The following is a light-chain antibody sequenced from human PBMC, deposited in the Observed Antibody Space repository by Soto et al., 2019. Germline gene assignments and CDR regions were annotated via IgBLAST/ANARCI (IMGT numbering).Light chain of an antibody. J-gene: IGKJ1*01. V-gene: IGKV1-5*01. Sequence: DIQMTQSPSTLSASVGDRVTITCRASQRISSWLAWYQQKPGKAPHLLIYDASSLESGVPSRFSGSGSGTEFTLTISSLQPDDFATYYGQQYNSYLGTFGQGTKVEIK. CDR3: QQYNSYLGT. CDR2: DAS. CDR1: QRISSW.